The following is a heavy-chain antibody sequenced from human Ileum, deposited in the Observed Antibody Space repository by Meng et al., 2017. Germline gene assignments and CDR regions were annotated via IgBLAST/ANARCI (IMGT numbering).Heavy chain of an antibody. Sequence: GQLQPWGAGLLKPSETLSLTYAVYGGSFSGYYWSWIRQPPGKGLEWIGEINHSGSTNYNPSLKSRVTISVDTSKNQFSLKLSSVTAADTAVYYCSRTSYYDNSGYYPGWGQGTLVTVSS. CDR1: GGSFSGYY. CDR3: SRTSYYDNSGYYPG. V-gene: IGHV4-34*01. D-gene: IGHD3-22*01. CDR2: INHSGST. J-gene: IGHJ4*02.